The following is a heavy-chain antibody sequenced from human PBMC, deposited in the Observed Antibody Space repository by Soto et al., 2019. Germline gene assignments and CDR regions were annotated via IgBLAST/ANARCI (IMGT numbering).Heavy chain of an antibody. D-gene: IGHD6-19*01. Sequence: ASVKVSCKVSGYTLTELSMHWVRQAPGKGLEWMGRINPSDGETSYAQKFQGRVTMTGDTSTSTVYMELSSLRSEDTAVYYCARIIAVAANAHYYYGMDVWGQGTTVTVSS. CDR3: ARIIAVAANAHYYYGMDV. CDR2: INPSDGET. V-gene: IGHV1-24*01. CDR1: GYTLTELS. J-gene: IGHJ6*02.